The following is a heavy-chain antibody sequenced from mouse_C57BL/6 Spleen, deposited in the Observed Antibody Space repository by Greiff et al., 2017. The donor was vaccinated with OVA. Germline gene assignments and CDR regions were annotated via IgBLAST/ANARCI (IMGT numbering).Heavy chain of an antibody. J-gene: IGHJ4*01. V-gene: IGHV14-4*01. CDR1: GFNIKDDY. CDR2: IDPENGDT. CDR3: TTMGSGAMDY. D-gene: IGHD1-1*01. Sequence: VQLQQSGAELVRPGASVKLSCTASGFNIKDDYMHWVKQRPEQGLEWIGWIDPENGDTEYASKFQGKATITADTSSNTAYLQLSSLTSEDTAVYYCTTMGSGAMDYWGQGTSVTVSS.